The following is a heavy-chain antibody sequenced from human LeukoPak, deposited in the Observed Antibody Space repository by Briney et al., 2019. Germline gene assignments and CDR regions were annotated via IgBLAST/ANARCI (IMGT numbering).Heavy chain of an antibody. CDR3: ASFYQAYYFDY. J-gene: IGHJ4*02. V-gene: IGHV4-30-4*01. Sequence: PSQTLSLTCTVSGGSISSGDYYWSWIRQPPGKGLEWIGYIFYTGSTYYNPSLKSRVTISVDTSKNQFSLKLSSVTAADTAVYYCASFYQAYYFDYWGQGTLVTVSP. CDR1: GGSISSGDYY. CDR2: IFYTGST. D-gene: IGHD2-21*01.